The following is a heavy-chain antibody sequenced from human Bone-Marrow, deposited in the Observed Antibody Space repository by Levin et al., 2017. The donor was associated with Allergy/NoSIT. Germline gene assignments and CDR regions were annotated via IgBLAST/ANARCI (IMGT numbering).Heavy chain of an antibody. CDR2: INHSGFT. CDR3: ARGPPLAS. V-gene: IGHV4-30-2*01. CDR1: GASISRGTYS. J-gene: IGHJ5*01. Sequence: SETLSLTCAVSGASISRGTYSWSWIRQPPGTGLEWIGYINHSGFTYFNPSLQSRVAISLDRPKNEFSLKLDSVTAADTAVYYCARGPPLASWGQGILVTVSS.